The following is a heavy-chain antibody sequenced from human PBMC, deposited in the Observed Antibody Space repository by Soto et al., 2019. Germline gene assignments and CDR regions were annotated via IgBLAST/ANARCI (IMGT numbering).Heavy chain of an antibody. Sequence: QVQLVQSGAEVKKPGASVKVSCKASGYIFTSYAMHWVRQAPGQRLEWMGWINAGKGNTKYSQKFQGRVTITRDTSASTAYMELSSLRSEDTAVYYCARSAPPFDYWGQGSLVTVSS. V-gene: IGHV1-3*01. CDR2: INAGKGNT. CDR3: ARSAPPFDY. J-gene: IGHJ4*02. CDR1: GYIFTSYA.